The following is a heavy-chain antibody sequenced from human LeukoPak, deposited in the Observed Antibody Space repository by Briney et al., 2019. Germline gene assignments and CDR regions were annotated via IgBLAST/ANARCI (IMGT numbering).Heavy chain of an antibody. D-gene: IGHD2-2*01. J-gene: IGHJ4*02. CDR3: AKDRRACSSSSCYYRFDY. CDR1: EFTFSSYA. Sequence: GGSLRLSCAASEFTFSSYAMSWVRQAPGKGLEWVSAISDSGGSTYYADSVKGRFTISSDNSKNTVYLQMNSLRAEDTAVYYCAKDRRACSSSSCYYRFDYWGQGTLVTVSS. CDR2: ISDSGGST. V-gene: IGHV3-23*01.